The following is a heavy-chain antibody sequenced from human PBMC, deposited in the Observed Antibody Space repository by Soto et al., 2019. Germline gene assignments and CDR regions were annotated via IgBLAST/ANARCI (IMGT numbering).Heavy chain of an antibody. CDR1: GFTVSSKY. CDR3: AREDVLCDGGRCYGGPLDV. CDR2: IQSGGPT. Sequence: EVHLVESGGGLVQPGGSLRLSCAASGFTVSSKYMSWVRQAPVKGLEWVSLIQSGGPTYYADSVNGRFTISRDTSENTLHLQMDRLRAEDTAVYYCAREDVLCDGGRCYGGPLDVWGKGTTVTVSS. V-gene: IGHV3-66*01. D-gene: IGHD2-15*01. J-gene: IGHJ6*04.